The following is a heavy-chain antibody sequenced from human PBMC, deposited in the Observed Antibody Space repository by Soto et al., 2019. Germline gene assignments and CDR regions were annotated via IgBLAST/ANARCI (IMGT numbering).Heavy chain of an antibody. V-gene: IGHV4-39*01. D-gene: IGHD3-3*01. CDR1: GVSIISSSYY. CDR3: ARVPYDFWSGLFDP. Sequence: SETLSLTCTVSGVSIISSSYYWGLIRQPPGKGLEWIGSIYYSGSTYYNPSLKSRVTISVDTSKNQFSLKLSSVTAADTAVYYCARVPYDFWSGLFDPWGQGTRVTVSS. CDR2: IYYSGST. J-gene: IGHJ5*02.